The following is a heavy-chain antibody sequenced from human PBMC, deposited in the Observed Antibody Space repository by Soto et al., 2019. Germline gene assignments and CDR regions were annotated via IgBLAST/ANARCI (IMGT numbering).Heavy chain of an antibody. CDR2: INAGNGNT. J-gene: IGHJ4*02. CDR3: ARDFRSISHSSTGY. Sequence: ASVKVSCKASGYTFTGYAVHWVRQAPGQRLEWMGWINAGNGNTKYSRKFQGRVTITRDTSASTAYMELSSLRSEDTAVYYCARDFRSISHSSTGYWGQGTLVTVSS. CDR1: GYTFTGYA. V-gene: IGHV1-3*01. D-gene: IGHD6-13*01.